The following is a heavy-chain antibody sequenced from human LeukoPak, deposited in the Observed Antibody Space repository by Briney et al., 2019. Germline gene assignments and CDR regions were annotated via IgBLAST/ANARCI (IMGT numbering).Heavy chain of an antibody. V-gene: IGHV1-69*04. Sequence: ASVKVSCKASGGTFSSYAISWVRQAPGQGLEWMGRIIPILGIANYAQKFQGRVTITADKSTSTAYMELSSLRSEDTAVYYCAGDYGSGRNPDSWYFDYWGQGTLVTVSS. CDR3: AGDYGSGRNPDSWYFDY. D-gene: IGHD3-10*01. CDR1: GGTFSSYA. J-gene: IGHJ4*02. CDR2: IIPILGIA.